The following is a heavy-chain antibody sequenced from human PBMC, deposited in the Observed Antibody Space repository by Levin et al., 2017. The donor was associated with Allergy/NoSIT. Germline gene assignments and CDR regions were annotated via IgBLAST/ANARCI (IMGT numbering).Heavy chain of an antibody. CDR3: ARESIAVAGRGDWFDP. V-gene: IGHV3-7*01. CDR2: IKQDGSEK. CDR1: GFTFSSYW. Sequence: ETLSLTCAASGFTFSSYWMSWVRQAPGKGLEWVANIKQDGSEKYYVDSVKGRFTISRDNAKNSLYLQMNSLRAEDTAVYYCARESIAVAGRGDWFDPWGQGTLVTVSS. D-gene: IGHD6-19*01. J-gene: IGHJ5*02.